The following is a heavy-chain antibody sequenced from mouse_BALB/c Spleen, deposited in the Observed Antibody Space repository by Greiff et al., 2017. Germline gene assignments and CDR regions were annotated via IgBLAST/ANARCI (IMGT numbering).Heavy chain of an antibody. Sequence: EVNVVESGGGLVQPGGSRKLSCAASGFTFSSFGMHWVRQAPEKGLEWVAYISSGSSTIYYADTVKGRFTISRDNPKNTLFLQMTSLRSEDTAMYYCARRGIYYGNYYAMDYWGQGTSVTVSS. V-gene: IGHV5-17*02. CDR2: ISSGSSTI. CDR3: ARRGIYYGNYYAMDY. CDR1: GFTFSSFG. D-gene: IGHD2-1*01. J-gene: IGHJ4*01.